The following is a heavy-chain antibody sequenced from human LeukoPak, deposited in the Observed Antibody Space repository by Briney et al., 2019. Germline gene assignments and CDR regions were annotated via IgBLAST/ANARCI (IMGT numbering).Heavy chain of an antibody. V-gene: IGHV4-59*01. CDR2: ISYSGTT. CDR3: AKYIGYGNYDY. J-gene: IGHJ4*02. CDR1: GGSISSDY. D-gene: IGHD5-12*01. Sequence: SETLSLTCSVAGGSISSDYWSWIRQPPGKGLEWIGHISYSGTTAYSSSLKSRATISLDTSKKYFYLKLSSVTAADTAVYYCAKYIGYGNYDYWGQGALVTVSS.